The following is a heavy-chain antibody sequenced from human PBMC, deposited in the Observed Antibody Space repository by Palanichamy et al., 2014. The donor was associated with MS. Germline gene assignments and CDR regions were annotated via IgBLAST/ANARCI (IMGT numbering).Heavy chain of an antibody. Sequence: EVQLVESGGGLVQPGGSLRLSCAASGFTFSGYWMHWVRQPAGKGLEWVSRSNNDGTDTGYAGSVEGRFTISRDNAKNTMYLQMNSLRAEDTAVYYCVRGCNATSCVPFEYWGQGSLVTVSS. CDR1: GFTFSGYW. CDR3: VRGCNATSCVPFEY. J-gene: IGHJ4*02. V-gene: IGHV3-74*01. D-gene: IGHD2-2*01. CDR2: SNNDGTDT.